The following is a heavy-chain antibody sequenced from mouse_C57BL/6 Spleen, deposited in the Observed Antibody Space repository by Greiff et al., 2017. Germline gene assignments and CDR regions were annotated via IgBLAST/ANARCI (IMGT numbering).Heavy chain of an antibody. Sequence: EVKLMESGGDLVKPGGSLKLSCAASGFTFSSYGMSWVRQTPDKRLEWVATISSGGSYTYYPDSVKGRFTISRDNAKNTLYLQMSSLKSEDTAMYYCARRFTTVVATEAMDYWGQGTSVTVSS. CDR2: ISSGGSYT. V-gene: IGHV5-6*02. J-gene: IGHJ4*01. CDR3: ARRFTTVVATEAMDY. D-gene: IGHD1-1*01. CDR1: GFTFSSYG.